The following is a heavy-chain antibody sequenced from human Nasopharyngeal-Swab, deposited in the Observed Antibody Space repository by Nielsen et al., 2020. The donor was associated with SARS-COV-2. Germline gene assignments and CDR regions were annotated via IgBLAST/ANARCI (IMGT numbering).Heavy chain of an antibody. CDR2: ISGSGGST. D-gene: IGHD6-25*01. J-gene: IGHJ3*02. V-gene: IGHV3-23*01. CDR1: GFTFSSYA. CDR3: AAYPRHDAFDI. Sequence: GGSLRLSCAASGFTFSSYAMSWVRQAPGKGLEWVSAISGSGGSTYHADSVKGRFTISRHNSKNTLYLQMNSLRAEDTAVYYCAAYPRHDAFDIWGQGTMVTVSS.